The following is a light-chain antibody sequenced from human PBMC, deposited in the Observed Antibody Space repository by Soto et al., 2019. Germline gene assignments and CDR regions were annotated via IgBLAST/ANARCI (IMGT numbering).Light chain of an antibody. V-gene: IGKV1-9*01. Sequence: IQLTQSPSSLSASVGDRVTITCRASQDISRSLAWYQQRPGRAPRLLIYLASNLQSGVPSRFSGSGSGTDFTLTIGGLQPEDFATYHCQQLYGYPLTFGGGTRVEIK. CDR2: LAS. CDR1: QDISRS. J-gene: IGKJ4*01. CDR3: QQLYGYPLT.